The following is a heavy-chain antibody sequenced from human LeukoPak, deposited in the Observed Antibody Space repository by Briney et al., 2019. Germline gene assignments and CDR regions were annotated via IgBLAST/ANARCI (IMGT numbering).Heavy chain of an antibody. CDR2: IYHSGST. Sequence: SETLSLTCTVSGYSISSGYYWGWIRQPPGKGLEWIGSIYHSGSTYYNPSLKSRVTISVDTSKDQFSLKLSSVTAADTAVYYCARVGGPLRYFDWLPEYNWFDPWGQGILVTVSS. CDR3: ARVGGPLRYFDWLPEYNWFDP. J-gene: IGHJ5*02. V-gene: IGHV4-38-2*02. CDR1: GYSISSGYY. D-gene: IGHD3-9*01.